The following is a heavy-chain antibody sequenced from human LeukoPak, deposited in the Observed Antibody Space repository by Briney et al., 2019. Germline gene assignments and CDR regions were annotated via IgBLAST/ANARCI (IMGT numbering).Heavy chain of an antibody. V-gene: IGHV3-30*18. CDR2: ISYDGSNK. D-gene: IGHD2-2*01. J-gene: IGHJ6*02. CDR3: AKPLYQYYYYYYGMDV. CDR1: GFTFSSYG. Sequence: GRSLRLSCAASGFTFSSYGMHWVRQAPGKGLEWVAVISYDGSNKYCADSVKGRFTSSRDNSKNTLYLQMNSLRAEDTAVYYCAKPLYQYYYYYYGMDVWGQGTTVTVSS.